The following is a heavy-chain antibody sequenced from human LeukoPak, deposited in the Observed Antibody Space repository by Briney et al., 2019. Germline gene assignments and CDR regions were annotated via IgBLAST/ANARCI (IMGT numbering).Heavy chain of an antibody. CDR2: MNPNSGNT. D-gene: IGHD4-23*01. J-gene: IGHJ5*02. V-gene: IGHV1-8*01. CDR1: GYTFTSYD. Sequence: GASVKVSCKASGYTFTSYDINWVRQATGQGLEWMGWMNPNSGNTGYAQKFQGRVTMTRNTSISTAYMELSSLRSEDTAVYYCARSTTVETWFDPWGQGTLVTVSS. CDR3: ARSTTVETWFDP.